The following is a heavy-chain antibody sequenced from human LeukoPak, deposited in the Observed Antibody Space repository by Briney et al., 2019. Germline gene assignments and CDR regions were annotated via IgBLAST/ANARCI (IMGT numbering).Heavy chain of an antibody. CDR3: ARVLFVVGSLDY. J-gene: IGHJ4*02. D-gene: IGHD2-15*01. V-gene: IGHV3-21*01. Sequence: GGSLRLSCAASGYTFSSYSMNGGRQAPGKGLEWGSYISSSSSYIYYADSVKGGFTISRENAKNSLYLQMNSLRAEDTAVYYCARVLFVVGSLDYSGQGTLVTVSS. CDR2: ISSSSSYI. CDR1: GYTFSSYS.